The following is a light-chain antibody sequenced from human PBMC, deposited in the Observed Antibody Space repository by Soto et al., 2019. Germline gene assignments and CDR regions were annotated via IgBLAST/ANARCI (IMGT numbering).Light chain of an antibody. V-gene: IGKV3-20*01. CDR3: QQYGSSHLYT. CDR2: GAS. J-gene: IGKJ2*01. CDR1: QSVGSSY. Sequence: EIVLTQSPGTLSLSPGERATLSCRASQSVGSSYLAWYQQKPGQAPRLLIYGASSRATGIPDRFSGSGSGTDFTLTISRLEPEDFAMYYCQQYGSSHLYTFGQGTKLEIK.